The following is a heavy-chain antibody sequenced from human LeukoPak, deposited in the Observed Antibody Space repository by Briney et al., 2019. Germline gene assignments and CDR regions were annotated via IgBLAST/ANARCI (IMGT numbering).Heavy chain of an antibody. CDR2: ISYDGSNK. CDR3: ARHRSLYVYDSSGYHYPDAFDV. Sequence: GGSLRLSCAASGFSFSSYAMHWARQAPGKGLEWVAVISYDGSNKYYADSVKGRFTISRDSSKNTLFLRMHILRAEDTAVYYCARHRSLYVYDSSGYHYPDAFDVWGRGTMVTVSS. CDR1: GFSFSSYA. D-gene: IGHD3-22*01. J-gene: IGHJ3*01. V-gene: IGHV3-30-3*01.